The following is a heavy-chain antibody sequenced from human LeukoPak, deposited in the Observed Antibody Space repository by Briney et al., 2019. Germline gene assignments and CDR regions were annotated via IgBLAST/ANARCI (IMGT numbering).Heavy chain of an antibody. D-gene: IGHD6-13*01. J-gene: IGHJ4*02. CDR1: RFSFRSYD. Sequence: GGSLRLSCAASRFSFRSYDMHWVRQAPGKGLEWLAVSSYDGTNTYYTDSVKGRFTISRDNSKNTLFLQMNSLRPEDTAVYYCAKDGQLGGSSWFTLYFDFWGQGTLVTVSS. V-gene: IGHV3-30*18. CDR2: SSYDGTNT. CDR3: AKDGQLGGSSWFTLYFDF.